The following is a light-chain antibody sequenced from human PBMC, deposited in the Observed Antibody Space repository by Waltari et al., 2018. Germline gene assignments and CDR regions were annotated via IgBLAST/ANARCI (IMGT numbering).Light chain of an antibody. V-gene: IGKV3-20*01. J-gene: IGKJ4*02. CDR1: PSVTSIS. Sequence: EIVLTQSPGTLSLSPGDRATLSCRASPSVTSISLTWYQKKVGQAPRLLIYGTSSRATGIPDRFSGSGAGTEFTLTISRLEPEDFAVYYCQQYDGEVVTFGGGTKVEI. CDR3: QQYDGEVVT. CDR2: GTS.